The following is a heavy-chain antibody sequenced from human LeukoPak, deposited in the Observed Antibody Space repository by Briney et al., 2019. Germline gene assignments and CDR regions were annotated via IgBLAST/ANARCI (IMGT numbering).Heavy chain of an antibody. CDR2: INPSGGST. V-gene: IGHV1-46*01. CDR3: ARGKEAGYYPYYYYYYYMDV. CDR1: GYTFTSYY. J-gene: IGHJ6*03. Sequence: ASVKVSCKASGYTFTSYYMHWVRQAPGQGLEWMGIINPSGGSTSYAQKFQGRVTMTRDTSTSTVYMELSSLRSEDTAVYYCARGKEAGYYPYYYYYYYMDVWGKGTTVTVSS. D-gene: IGHD3-22*01.